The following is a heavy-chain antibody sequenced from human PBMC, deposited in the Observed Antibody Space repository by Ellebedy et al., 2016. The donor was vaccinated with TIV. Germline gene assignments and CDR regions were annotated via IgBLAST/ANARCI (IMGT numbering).Heavy chain of an antibody. CDR2: IQTGGDT. Sequence: GGSLRLSCVASGFTVTYTYMSWVRQAPGKGLEWVSVIQTGGDTYYADSVKDRFTISRDSSKNTLYLQMDSLRAEDTAVYYCARRISGTYGDDALDIWGQGTMVTVSS. J-gene: IGHJ3*02. CDR1: GFTVTYTY. D-gene: IGHD1-20*01. CDR3: ARRISGTYGDDALDI. V-gene: IGHV3-53*01.